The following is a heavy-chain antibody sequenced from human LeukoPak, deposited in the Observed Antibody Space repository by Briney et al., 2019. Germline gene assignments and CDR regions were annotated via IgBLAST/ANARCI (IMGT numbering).Heavy chain of an antibody. J-gene: IGHJ6*03. D-gene: IGHD1-26*01. CDR3: ARDPYSGGYGDYYHYYMDV. Sequence: WGSLCFTSSASGFTFSSNDMNWVRKAPGKGREGGSTITSSSSYNYYTYSVKGTLTISRDNAKNSLYLKINSLRAEDTAVYYCARDPYSGGYGDYYHYYMDVWGKGTTVTISS. V-gene: IGHV3-21*01. CDR1: GFTFSSND. CDR2: ITSSSSYN.